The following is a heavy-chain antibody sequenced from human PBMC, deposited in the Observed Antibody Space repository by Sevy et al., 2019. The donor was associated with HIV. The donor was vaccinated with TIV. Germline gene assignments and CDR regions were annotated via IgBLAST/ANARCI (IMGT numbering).Heavy chain of an antibody. CDR1: GYTFTGYY. Sequence: ASVKVSCKASGYTFTGYYMHWVRQAPGQGLEWMGWINPNSGGTNYAQKFQGRVTMTRDTSISTAYMELSRLRSDDTAGYYCARDRRYSSSWEGDYWGQGTLVTVSS. V-gene: IGHV1-2*02. CDR2: INPNSGGT. J-gene: IGHJ4*02. D-gene: IGHD6-13*01. CDR3: ARDRRYSSSWEGDY.